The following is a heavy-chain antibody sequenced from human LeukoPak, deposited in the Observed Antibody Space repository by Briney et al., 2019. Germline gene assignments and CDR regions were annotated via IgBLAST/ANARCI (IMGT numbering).Heavy chain of an antibody. J-gene: IGHJ2*01. Sequence: SETLSLTCTVSGGSIPSYYWSWIRQPPGKGLEWIGYIYYSGSTNSNPSLKSRVTISIDTSKNQISLKLSSVTAADTAVYYCARPLGNGYSYWYFDLWGRGALVTVSS. CDR2: IYYSGST. CDR1: GGSIPSYY. V-gene: IGHV4-59*01. D-gene: IGHD3-22*01. CDR3: ARPLGNGYSYWYFDL.